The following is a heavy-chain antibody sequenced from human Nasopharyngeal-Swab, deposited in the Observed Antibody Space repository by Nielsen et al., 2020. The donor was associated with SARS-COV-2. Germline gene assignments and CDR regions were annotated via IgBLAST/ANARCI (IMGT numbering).Heavy chain of an antibody. CDR2: INHSGST. CDR1: GGSISSYY. D-gene: IGHD1-7*01. V-gene: IGHV4-34*01. Sequence: SETLSLTCTVSGGSISSYYWSWIRQPPGKGLEWIGEINHSGSTNYNPSLKSRVTISVDTSKNQFSLKLSSVTAADTAVYYCARGGTGTTAYYYGMDVWGQGTTVTVSS. CDR3: ARGGTGTTAYYYGMDV. J-gene: IGHJ6*02.